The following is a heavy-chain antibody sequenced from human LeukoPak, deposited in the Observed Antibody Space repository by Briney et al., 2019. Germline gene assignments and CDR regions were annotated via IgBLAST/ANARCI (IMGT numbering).Heavy chain of an antibody. D-gene: IGHD5-24*01. J-gene: IGHJ4*02. CDR1: GFSFSDYY. V-gene: IGHV3-7*01. Sequence: PGGSLRLSCEASGFSFSDYYMSWVRQAPGKGLEWVANIKGDGSAKYYVDSVRGRFTISRDNAKNSLYLQMNSLRGEDTGVYYCARDGVPHARDYWGQGTLVTVSS. CDR3: ARDGVPHARDY. CDR2: IKGDGSAK.